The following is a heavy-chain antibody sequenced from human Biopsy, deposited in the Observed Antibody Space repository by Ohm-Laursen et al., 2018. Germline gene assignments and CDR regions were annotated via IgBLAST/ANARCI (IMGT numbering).Heavy chain of an antibody. Sequence: SLRLSCAASGFTFSIYTMSWVRQPPGKGLEWVSILTRSGGSIYYADSVKGRFTISRDNSKNTLSLQMNSLRAEDAAVYYCAKYDYSSSPRRYFDPWGQGTLVTVSS. V-gene: IGHV3-23*01. CDR2: LTRSGGSI. CDR1: GFTFSIYT. J-gene: IGHJ5*02. CDR3: AKYDYSSSPRRYFDP. D-gene: IGHD6-6*01.